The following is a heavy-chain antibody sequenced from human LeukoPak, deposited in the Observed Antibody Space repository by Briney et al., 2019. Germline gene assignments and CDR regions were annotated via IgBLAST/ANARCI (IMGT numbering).Heavy chain of an antibody. V-gene: IGHV4-34*01. CDR1: GESFIDYH. CDR3: ARGPDYAKAGY. CDR2: ISHDEGT. D-gene: IGHD4-17*01. J-gene: IGHJ4*02. Sequence: PSETLSPTCGIYGESFIDYHLSWIRQPPGKGLEWIGEISHDEGTNYSPSLKSRVTISVDTSKYQFSLKLTSVTAADTAVYYCARGPDYAKAGYWGPGTLVTVSS.